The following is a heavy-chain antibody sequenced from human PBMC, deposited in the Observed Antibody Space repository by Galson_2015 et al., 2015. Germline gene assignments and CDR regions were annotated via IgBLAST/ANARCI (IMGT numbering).Heavy chain of an antibody. J-gene: IGHJ4*02. Sequence: LRLSCAASGFNFHYYSMHWVRQSPGKGLEWVSLISSNSETKYYADAVEGRFTISRDNSKNSLFLQMNSLRAEDTALYFCVKERDTLYFDYWGQGTLVTVSS. CDR3: VKERDTLYFDY. CDR1: GFNFHYYS. V-gene: IGHV3-43*01. CDR2: ISSNSETK.